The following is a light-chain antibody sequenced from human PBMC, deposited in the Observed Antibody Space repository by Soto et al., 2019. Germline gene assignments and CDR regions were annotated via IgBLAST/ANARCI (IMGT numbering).Light chain of an antibody. CDR1: SSNIGSNP. CDR2: SNN. V-gene: IGLV1-44*01. Sequence: QSVLTQPPSASGTPGRRVTISCSGSSSNIGSNPVNWYQQLPGTAPRLLIYSNNQRPSGVPDRFSGSKSGTSASLAISGLQSEDEADYYCAAWDDSLNGRVFGGGTKLTVL. CDR3: AAWDDSLNGRV. J-gene: IGLJ3*02.